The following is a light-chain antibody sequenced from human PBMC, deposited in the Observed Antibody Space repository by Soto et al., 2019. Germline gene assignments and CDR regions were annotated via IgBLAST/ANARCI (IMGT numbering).Light chain of an antibody. CDR1: SGHSSYA. CDR2: LNSDGSH. Sequence: QPVLTQSPSASASLGASVRLTCTLSSGHSSYAIAWHQQQPEKGARYLMKLNSDGSHSKGDGIPDRFSGSSSGAERYLTISSLQSEDEADYYCKTWGTGIWVFGGGTKLTVL. V-gene: IGLV4-69*01. J-gene: IGLJ3*02. CDR3: KTWGTGIWV.